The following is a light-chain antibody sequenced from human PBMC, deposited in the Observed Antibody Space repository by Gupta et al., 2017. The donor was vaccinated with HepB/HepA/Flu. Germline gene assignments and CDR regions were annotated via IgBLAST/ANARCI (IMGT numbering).Light chain of an antibody. CDR3: SSYTTSSTLL. CDR2: DVN. CDR1: SSDIGFYNY. Sequence: QSALTQPASVSGSPGQSITISCTGSSSDIGFYNYVSWYQQQPTKAPKLIIYDVNRRPSGVSNRVSASKSDNTASLTISGLQAEDEADYYCSSYTTSSTLLFGGGTKVTVL. V-gene: IGLV2-14*03. J-gene: IGLJ2*01.